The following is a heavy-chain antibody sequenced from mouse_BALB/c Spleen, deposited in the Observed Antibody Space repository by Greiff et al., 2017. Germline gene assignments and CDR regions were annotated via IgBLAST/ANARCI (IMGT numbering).Heavy chain of an antibody. CDR3: ARSDYGYGFDY. CDR2: ISSGSSTI. V-gene: IGHV5-17*02. Sequence: EVKLVESGGGLVQPGGSRKLSCAASGFTFSSFGMHWVRQAPEKGLEWVAYISSGSSTIYYADTVKGRFTISRDNPKNTLFLQMTSLRSEDTAMYYCARSDYGYGFDYWGQGTTLTVSS. J-gene: IGHJ2*01. CDR1: GFTFSSFG. D-gene: IGHD1-2*01.